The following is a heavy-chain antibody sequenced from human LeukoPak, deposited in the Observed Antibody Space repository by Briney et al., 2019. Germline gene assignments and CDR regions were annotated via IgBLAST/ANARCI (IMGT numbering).Heavy chain of an antibody. CDR2: IYYSGST. CDR3: ARIPVNYDFWSGSHYYYGMDV. D-gene: IGHD3-3*01. Sequence: PSETLSLTCTVSGGSISSYYWSWIRQPPGKGLEWIGYIYYSGSTNYNPSLKSRVTISVDTSKNQFSQKLSSVTAADTAVYYCARIPVNYDFWSGSHYYYGMDVWGQGTTVTVSS. V-gene: IGHV4-59*01. CDR1: GGSISSYY. J-gene: IGHJ6*02.